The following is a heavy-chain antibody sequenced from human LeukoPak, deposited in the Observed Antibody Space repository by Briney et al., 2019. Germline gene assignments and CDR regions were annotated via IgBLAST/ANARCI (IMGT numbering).Heavy chain of an antibody. Sequence: ASVKVSCKASGYTFTGYYMHWVRQAPGQGLEWMGWINPNSGGTNYAQEFQGRVTMTRDTSISTAYMELSRLRSDDTAVYYCARESNEAVAGKTHDYWGQGTLVTVSS. D-gene: IGHD6-19*01. CDR1: GYTFTGYY. V-gene: IGHV1-2*02. CDR3: ARESNEAVAGKTHDY. J-gene: IGHJ4*02. CDR2: INPNSGGT.